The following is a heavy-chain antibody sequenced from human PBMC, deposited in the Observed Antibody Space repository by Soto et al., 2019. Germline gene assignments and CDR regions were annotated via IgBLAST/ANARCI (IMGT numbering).Heavy chain of an antibody. CDR1: GGSISSYY. V-gene: IGHV4-59*01. D-gene: IGHD5-12*01. CDR3: ARDGGYSGYDYEQRENWFDP. CDR2: IYYSGST. Sequence: SETLSLTCTVSGGSISSYYWSWIRQPPGKGLEWIGYIYYSGSTNYNPSLKSRVTISVDTSKNQFSLKLSSVTAADTAVYYCARDGGYSGYDYEQRENWFDPWGQGTLVTVSS. J-gene: IGHJ5*02.